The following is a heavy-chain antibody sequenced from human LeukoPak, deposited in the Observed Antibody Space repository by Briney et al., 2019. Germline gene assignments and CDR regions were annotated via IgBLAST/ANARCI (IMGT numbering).Heavy chain of an antibody. CDR2: IKQDGSDK. CDR1: GFIFSTYW. Sequence: GGSLRLSCAASGFIFSTYWMSWVRQAPGKGLEWVANIKQDGSDKYYVDSVKGRFTISRDNAKNSLYLQMNSLRAEDTAVYYCARETPDSSGWDWGQGTLVTVSS. D-gene: IGHD6-19*01. V-gene: IGHV3-7*01. J-gene: IGHJ4*02. CDR3: ARETPDSSGWD.